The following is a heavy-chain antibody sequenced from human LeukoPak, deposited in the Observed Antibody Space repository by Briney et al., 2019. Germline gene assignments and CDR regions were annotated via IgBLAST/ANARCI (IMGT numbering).Heavy chain of an antibody. CDR1: GFTFSDYY. J-gene: IGHJ3*02. CDR2: INHSGST. V-gene: IGHV4-34*01. D-gene: IGHD3-22*01. Sequence: PGGSLRLSCAASGFTFSDYYMSWIRQPPGKGLEWIGEINHSGSTNYNPSLKSRVTISVDTSKNQFSLKLSSVTAADTAVYYCARGQEEAMMVVTHRAFDIWGQGTMVTVSS. CDR3: ARGQEEAMMVVTHRAFDI.